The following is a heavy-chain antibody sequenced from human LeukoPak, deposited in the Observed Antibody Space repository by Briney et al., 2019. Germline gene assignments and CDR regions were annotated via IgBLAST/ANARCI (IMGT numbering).Heavy chain of an antibody. D-gene: IGHD6-19*01. Sequence: GGSLRLSCAVSGFTFSNAWMSWVRQAPGKGLEWVGRIKSKTDGGATDYAAPVKGRFIISRDDSKNTLYLQMNSLKTEDTAVYYCTTAVSVAGTDSDYWGQGTLVTVSS. CDR1: GFTFSNAW. J-gene: IGHJ4*02. CDR3: TTAVSVAGTDSDY. CDR2: IKSKTDGGAT. V-gene: IGHV3-15*01.